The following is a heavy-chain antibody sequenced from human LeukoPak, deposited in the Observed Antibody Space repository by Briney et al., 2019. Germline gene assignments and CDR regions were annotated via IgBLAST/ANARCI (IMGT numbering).Heavy chain of an antibody. V-gene: IGHV4-61*02. J-gene: IGHJ5*02. D-gene: IGHD2-2*01. CDR1: GGSITSGSDY. CDR3: AREVYCSSTSCPRGGYNWFDP. Sequence: SQTLSLICTVSGGSITSGSDYWSWIRQPAGKGLEWIGRIHTSGSTNYNPSLKSRVTISVDTSKNQFSLKLSSVTAADTAVYYCAREVYCSSTSCPRGGYNWFDPRGDGNLVTVSS. CDR2: IHTSGST.